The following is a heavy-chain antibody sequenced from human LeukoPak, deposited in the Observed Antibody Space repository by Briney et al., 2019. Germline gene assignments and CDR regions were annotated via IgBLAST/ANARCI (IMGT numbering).Heavy chain of an antibody. D-gene: IGHD6-13*01. Sequence: VASVKVSCKASGYTFTGYYMHWVRQAPGQGLEWMGWINPNSGGTNYAQKFQGRVTMTRDTSISTAYMELSRLRSDDTAVYYCARAFRIAAAGLYNWFDPWGQGTLVTVSS. V-gene: IGHV1-2*02. CDR3: ARAFRIAAAGLYNWFDP. CDR1: GYTFTGYY. J-gene: IGHJ5*02. CDR2: INPNSGGT.